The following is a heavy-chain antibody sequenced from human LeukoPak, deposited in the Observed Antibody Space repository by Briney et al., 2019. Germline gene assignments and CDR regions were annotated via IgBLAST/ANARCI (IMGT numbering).Heavy chain of an antibody. D-gene: IGHD3-10*01. J-gene: IGHJ6*04. Sequence: SVKVSCKASGGTFSSYAISWVRQAPGQGLEWMGGIIPIFGTANYAQKFQGRVTITADKSTSTAYMELSSLRSEDTAVYYCARAKEWFGELYYYGMDVWGKGTTVTVSS. CDR3: ARAKEWFGELYYYGMDV. CDR2: IIPIFGTA. CDR1: GGTFSSYA. V-gene: IGHV1-69*06.